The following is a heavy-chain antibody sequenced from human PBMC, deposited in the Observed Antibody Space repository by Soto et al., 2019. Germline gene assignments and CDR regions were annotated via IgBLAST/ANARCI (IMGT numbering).Heavy chain of an antibody. CDR1: GFTFSSYG. D-gene: IGHD2-15*01. V-gene: IGHV3-33*01. CDR2: IWYDGSNK. J-gene: IGHJ3*02. Sequence: QVQLVESGGGVVQPGRSLRLSCAASGFTFSSYGMHWVRQAPGKGLEWVAVIWYDGSNKYYADSVKGRFTISRDNSKNTLYLQMNSLRAEDTAVYYCAREVSGGDAFDIWGQGTMVTVSS. CDR3: AREVSGGDAFDI.